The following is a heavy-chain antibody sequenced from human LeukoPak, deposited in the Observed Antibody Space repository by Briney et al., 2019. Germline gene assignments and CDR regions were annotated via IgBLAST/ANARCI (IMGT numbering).Heavy chain of an antibody. CDR1: GGSFSGYY. J-gene: IGHJ4*02. CDR2: INHSGST. CDR3: ARAEVGGDLDY. V-gene: IGHV4-34*01. D-gene: IGHD3-16*01. Sequence: SETLSLTCAVYGGSFSGYYWSWIRQPPGKGLEWIGEINHSGSTNYNPSLKSRVTISVDTSKNQISLKLSSVTAADTAVYYCARAEVGGDLDYWGQGTLVTVSS.